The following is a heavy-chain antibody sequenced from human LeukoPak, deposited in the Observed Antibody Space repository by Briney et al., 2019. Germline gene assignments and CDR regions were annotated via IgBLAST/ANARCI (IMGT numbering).Heavy chain of an antibody. V-gene: IGHV3-74*01. CDR2: IISGGSTT. CDR1: GFTFSTSG. J-gene: IGHJ4*02. Sequence: GGSLRLSCAASGFTFSTSGMNWVRQAPGKGLVWVSRIISGGSTTDYADSVKGRFTISRDNAKNTLYLQMNSLRDEDTAMYYCTRDRARAGGEILDYWGQGTLVTVSS. D-gene: IGHD3-10*01. CDR3: TRDRARAGGEILDY.